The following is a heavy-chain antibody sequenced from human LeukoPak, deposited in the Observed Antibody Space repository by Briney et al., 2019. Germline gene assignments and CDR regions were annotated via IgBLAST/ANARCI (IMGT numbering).Heavy chain of an antibody. CDR1: GFTVSSNY. CDR3: ARQRYYYDSSGLTSNFDY. Sequence: GGSLRLSCAASGFTVSSNYMSWVRQAPGNGLEWVSVVYSGGSTYYADSVKGRFTISRDNSKNTLYLQMNSLRAEDTAVYYCARQRYYYDSSGLTSNFDYWGQGTLVTVSS. CDR2: VYSGGST. V-gene: IGHV3-53*01. D-gene: IGHD3-22*01. J-gene: IGHJ4*02.